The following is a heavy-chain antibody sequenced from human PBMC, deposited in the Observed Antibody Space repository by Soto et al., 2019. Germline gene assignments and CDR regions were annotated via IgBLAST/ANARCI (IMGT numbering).Heavy chain of an antibody. D-gene: IGHD2-2*01. CDR1: GSTLSRDTYS. V-gene: IGHV4-30-2*01. J-gene: IGHJ5*02. CDR3: ARVPDR. Sequence: TLSLTCAVSGSTLSRDTYSWSWIRQPPGKGLEWIGYIYHSGSTYYNPSLKSRVTISVDRSKNQFSLKLSSVTAADTAVYYCARVPDRWGQGTLVTVSS. CDR2: IYHSGST.